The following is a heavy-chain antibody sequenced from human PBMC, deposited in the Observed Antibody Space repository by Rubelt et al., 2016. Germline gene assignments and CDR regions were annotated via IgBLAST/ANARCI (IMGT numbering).Heavy chain of an antibody. J-gene: IGHJ4*02. V-gene: IGHV4-34*01. D-gene: IGHD6-19*01. CDR1: GGSFSGYY. CDR3: ARTSSGWYGHFDY. Sequence: QVQLQQWGAGLLKPSETLSLTCGVYGGSFSGYYWSWIRQPPGKGLEWIGEINHSGSTNYNPSLKSRVTLSVDTSKNQFSLKLSSVTAADTAVYYCARTSSGWYGHFDYWGQGTLVTVSS. CDR2: INHSGST.